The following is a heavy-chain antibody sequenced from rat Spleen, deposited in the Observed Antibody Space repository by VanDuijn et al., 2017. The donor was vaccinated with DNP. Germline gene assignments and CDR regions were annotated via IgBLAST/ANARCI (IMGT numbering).Heavy chain of an antibody. V-gene: IGHV5S13*01. D-gene: IGHD1-2*01. J-gene: IGHJ2*01. CDR2: ISTSGGST. Sequence: EVQLVESGGDLVQPGGSLKLSCAASGFTFSNYGMAWVRQAPKKGLEWVATISTSGGSTYYRDSVKGRFTISRDNAKSTLYLQMNSLRSEDTATYYCARQSYSSYGFDYWGQGVMVTVSS. CDR3: ARQSYSSYGFDY. CDR1: GFTFSNYG.